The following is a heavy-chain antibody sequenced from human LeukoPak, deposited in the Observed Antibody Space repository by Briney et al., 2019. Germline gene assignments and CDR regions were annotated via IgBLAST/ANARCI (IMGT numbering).Heavy chain of an antibody. D-gene: IGHD2-8*01. J-gene: IGHJ4*02. CDR3: AVLTGAADY. Sequence: SETLSLTCTVSGGSISSSSYYWGWIRQPPGKGLEWIGSIYYSGTTYYSPSLKSRVTISVDTSKNQFSLRLRSVTAADTAAYYCAVLTGAADYWGQGTLVTVSS. CDR2: IYYSGTT. CDR1: GGSISSSSYY. V-gene: IGHV4-39*01.